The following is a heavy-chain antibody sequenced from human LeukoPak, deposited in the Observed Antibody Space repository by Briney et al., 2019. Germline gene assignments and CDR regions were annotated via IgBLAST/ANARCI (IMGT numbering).Heavy chain of an antibody. CDR2: INPSGGST. D-gene: IGHD6-19*01. CDR3: ARDSMRSGWYRVVTTPAYYFDY. CDR1: GYTFTSYY. J-gene: IGHJ4*02. Sequence: ASVKVSCKASGYTFTSYYMHWARQAPGQGLEWMGIINPSGGSTSYAQKFQGRVTMTRDTSTSTVYMELSSLRSEDTAVYYCARDSMRSGWYRVVTTPAYYFDYWGQGTLVTVSS. V-gene: IGHV1-46*01.